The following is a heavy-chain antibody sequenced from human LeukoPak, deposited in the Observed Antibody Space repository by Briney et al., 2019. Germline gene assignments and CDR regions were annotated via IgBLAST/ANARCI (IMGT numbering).Heavy chain of an antibody. J-gene: IGHJ4*02. CDR3: ARGPYGSGSVCYY. Sequence: PGGSLRLSCAASGFTFSSYAMHWVRQAPGKGLEWVAVISYDGSNKYYADSVKGRFTISRDSSKNTLYLQMNSLRAEDTAVYYCARGPYGSGSVCYYWGQGTLVTVSS. V-gene: IGHV3-30*04. D-gene: IGHD3-10*01. CDR1: GFTFSSYA. CDR2: ISYDGSNK.